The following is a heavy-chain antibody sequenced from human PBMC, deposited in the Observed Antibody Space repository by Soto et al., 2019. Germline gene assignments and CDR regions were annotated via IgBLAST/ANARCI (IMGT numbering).Heavy chain of an antibody. CDR3: AKDGPLLFLEWTLPGRDYYYYGMDV. V-gene: IGHV3-30*18. CDR2: ISYDGSNK. J-gene: IGHJ6*02. D-gene: IGHD3-3*01. CDR1: GFTFSSYG. Sequence: GGSLRLSCAASGFTFSSYGMHWVRQAPGKGLEWVAVISYDGSNKYYADSVKGRFTISRDNSKNTLYLQMNSLRAEDTAVYYCAKDGPLLFLEWTLPGRDYYYYGMDVWGQGTTVTVSS.